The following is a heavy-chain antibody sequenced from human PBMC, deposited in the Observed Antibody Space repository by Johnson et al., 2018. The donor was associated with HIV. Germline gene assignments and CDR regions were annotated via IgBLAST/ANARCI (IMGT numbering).Heavy chain of an antibody. CDR2: IWYDGSNR. Sequence: QVQLVESGGGVVQPGRSLRLSCAASGFTFSDYAIHWVRQAPGKGLEWVAVIWYDGSNRNYADSVKGRFTISRDNSKNTLYLQMNSLRAEDTAVYFCARNRITMVQMTSHDVFDIWGQGTMVTVS. CDR3: ARNRITMVQMTSHDVFDI. D-gene: IGHD3-10*01. V-gene: IGHV3-30*04. CDR1: GFTFSDYA. J-gene: IGHJ3*02.